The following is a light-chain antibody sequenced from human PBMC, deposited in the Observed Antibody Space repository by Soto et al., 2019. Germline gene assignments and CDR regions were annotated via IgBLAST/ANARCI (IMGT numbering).Light chain of an antibody. J-gene: IGKJ1*01. Sequence: ERRRIPSPGTLPVAPGSRATLSCRASQSVSSNLAWYQQKPGQAPRLLIYGASTRATGIPARFSGSGSGTEFTLTISSLQSEDFAVYYCQQYNNWPKTFGQGTKV. CDR3: QQYNNWPKT. V-gene: IGKV3-15*01. CDR1: QSVSSN. CDR2: GAS.